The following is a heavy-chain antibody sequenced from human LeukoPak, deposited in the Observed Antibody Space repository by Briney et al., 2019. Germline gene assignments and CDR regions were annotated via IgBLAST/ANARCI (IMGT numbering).Heavy chain of an antibody. D-gene: IGHD3-16*01. CDR1: GFTFDDYA. V-gene: IGHV3-9*01. Sequence: GGSLRLSCAASGFTFDDYAMHWVRQAPGKGLEWVSGISWNSGSIGYADSVKGRFTISRDNAKNSLYLQMNSLRAEDTALYYCAKDRDYDYALIYWGQGTLVTVSS. J-gene: IGHJ4*02. CDR2: ISWNSGSI. CDR3: AKDRDYDYALIY.